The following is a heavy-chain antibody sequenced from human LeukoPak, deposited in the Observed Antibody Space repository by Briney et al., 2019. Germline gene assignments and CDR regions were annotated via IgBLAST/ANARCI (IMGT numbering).Heavy chain of an antibody. Sequence: SETLSLTCTVSGGSISSYYWSWIRQPPGKGLEWIGYIYYSGSTNYNPSLKSRVTISVDTSKNQSSLKLSSVTAADTAVYYCARQTAVAGTLILAYHAAYFDYWGQGSLVTVSS. CDR3: ARQTAVAGTLILAYHAAYFDY. V-gene: IGHV4-59*08. J-gene: IGHJ4*02. CDR2: IYYSGST. CDR1: GGSISSYY. D-gene: IGHD6-19*01.